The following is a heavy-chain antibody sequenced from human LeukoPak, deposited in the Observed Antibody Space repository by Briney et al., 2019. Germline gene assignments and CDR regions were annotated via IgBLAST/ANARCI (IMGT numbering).Heavy chain of an antibody. Sequence: GGSLRLSCAASGFTFSNYWMHWVRQAPGKGLVWVSHINSDGSTTTYADSVKGRFTISRDNAKNTLYLQMNSLRAEDTAVYYCARSRVEMATSLLDYWGQGTLVTVSS. V-gene: IGHV3-74*01. CDR3: ARSRVEMATSLLDY. J-gene: IGHJ4*02. D-gene: IGHD5-24*01. CDR1: GFTFSNYW. CDR2: INSDGSTT.